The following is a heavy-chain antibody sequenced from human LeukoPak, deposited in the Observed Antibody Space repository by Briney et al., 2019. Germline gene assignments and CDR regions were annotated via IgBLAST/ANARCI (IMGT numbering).Heavy chain of an antibody. CDR1: GYTFTSYG. D-gene: IGHD3-10*01. Sequence: ASVKVSCKASGYTFTSYGSSWVRQAPGQGLEWMGWIGAYNGNTNYAQKLQGRVTMTTDTSTSTAYMELRSLRSEDTAAYYCAREGVGSGVYYYYYGMDVWGQGTTVTVSS. CDR3: AREGVGSGVYYYYYGMDV. CDR2: IGAYNGNT. V-gene: IGHV1-18*01. J-gene: IGHJ6*02.